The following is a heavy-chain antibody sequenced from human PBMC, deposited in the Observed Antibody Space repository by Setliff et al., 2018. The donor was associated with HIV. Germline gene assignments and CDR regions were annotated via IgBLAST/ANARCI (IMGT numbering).Heavy chain of an antibody. CDR3: ARGFYDFFYNYYMDV. Sequence: ASVKVSCKASGYTFTSYDINWVRQATGQGLEWMGWMNPKSGKTGYAQKFQGRVTITRNTSISTVYMDLDSLRSDDAAVYYCARGFYDFFYNYYMDVWGKGTTVTVSS. CDR1: GYTFTSYD. D-gene: IGHD3-3*01. V-gene: IGHV1-8*03. CDR2: MNPKSGKT. J-gene: IGHJ6*03.